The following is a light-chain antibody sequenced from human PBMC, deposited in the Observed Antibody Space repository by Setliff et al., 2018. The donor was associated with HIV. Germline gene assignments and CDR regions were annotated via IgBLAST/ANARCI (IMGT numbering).Light chain of an antibody. Sequence: QSVLTQPASVSGSPGQSITISCTGTSSDVGTYNLVSWYQQYPGKAPKLMIYEVSKRPSGISNRFSGSKSGNMASLTISGLQTEDEADYYCCSHAGSSTYVFGTGTKATVL. CDR3: CSHAGSSTYV. CDR1: SSDVGTYNL. J-gene: IGLJ1*01. V-gene: IGLV2-23*02. CDR2: EVS.